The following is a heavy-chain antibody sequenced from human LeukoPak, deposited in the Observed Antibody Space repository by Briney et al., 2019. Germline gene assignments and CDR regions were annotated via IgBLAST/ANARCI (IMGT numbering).Heavy chain of an antibody. V-gene: IGHV1-24*01. CDR1: GYTLTELS. CDR2: FDPEVGET. CDR3: ATLTAEGLYCTNGVCLYFDY. Sequence: GASVRVSCKVSGYTLTELSMHWVRQAPGKGLEWMGGFDPEVGETIYAQKFQGRVTMTEDTSTDTAYMGLSSLRSEDTAVYYCATLTAEGLYCTNGVCLYFDYWGQGTLVSLFS. D-gene: IGHD2-8*01. J-gene: IGHJ4*02.